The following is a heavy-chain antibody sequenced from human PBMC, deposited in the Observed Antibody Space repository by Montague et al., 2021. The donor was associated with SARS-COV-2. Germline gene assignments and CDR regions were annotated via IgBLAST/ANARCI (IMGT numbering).Heavy chain of an antibody. V-gene: IGHV2-70*11. CDR1: GFSLSTSGMC. CDR2: IDWDDDK. CDR3: AREYSSGVYFDY. J-gene: IGHJ4*02. D-gene: IGHD6-19*01. Sequence: PALVTPTQTLTLTCTFSGFSLSTSGMCVSWVRQPPGKALEWLARIDWDDDKYYSTSLKTRLTISKDTSKNQVVLTMTNMDPVDTATYYRAREYSSGVYFDYWGQGTLVTVSS.